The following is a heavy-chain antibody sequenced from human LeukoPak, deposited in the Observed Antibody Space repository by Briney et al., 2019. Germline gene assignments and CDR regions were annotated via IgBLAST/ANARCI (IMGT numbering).Heavy chain of an antibody. CDR1: GGTFSSYA. D-gene: IGHD5-12*01. Sequence: SVKVSCKASGGTFSSYAISWVRQAPGQGLEWMGGIIPIFGTANYAQKFQGRVTITADESTSTAYMELSSLRSEDTAVYYCARDSGYEMGYYYGMDVRGQGTTVTVSS. CDR2: IIPIFGTA. J-gene: IGHJ6*02. CDR3: ARDSGYEMGYYYGMDV. V-gene: IGHV1-69*13.